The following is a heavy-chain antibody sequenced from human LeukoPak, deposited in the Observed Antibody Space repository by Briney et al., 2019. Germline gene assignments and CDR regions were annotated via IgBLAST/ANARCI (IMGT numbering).Heavy chain of an antibody. J-gene: IGHJ3*02. V-gene: IGHV4-4*07. D-gene: IGHD3-22*01. CDR3: ARVLDYYDSSGSPAFDI. CDR1: GGSISSYY. Sequence: SETLSLTCTVSGGSISSYYWSWIRQPAGKGLEWLGRIYTSGSTNYNPSLKSRVTMSVDTSKNQFSLKLSSVTAADTAVYYCARVLDYYDSSGSPAFDIWGQGTMVTVSS. CDR2: IYTSGST.